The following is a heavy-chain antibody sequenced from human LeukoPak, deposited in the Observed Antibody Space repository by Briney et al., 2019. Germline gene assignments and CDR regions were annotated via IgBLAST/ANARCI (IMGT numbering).Heavy chain of an antibody. J-gene: IGHJ3*02. CDR2: IYTSGST. CDR1: GGSISSGSYY. Sequence: SQNLSLTCTVSGGSISSGSYYWSWIRQPAGKGLEWIGRIYTSGSTNYNPSLKSRVTISVDTSKNQFSLKLSSVTAADTAVYYCARDRVEMASDAFDIWGQGTMVTVSS. V-gene: IGHV4-61*02. D-gene: IGHD5-24*01. CDR3: ARDRVEMASDAFDI.